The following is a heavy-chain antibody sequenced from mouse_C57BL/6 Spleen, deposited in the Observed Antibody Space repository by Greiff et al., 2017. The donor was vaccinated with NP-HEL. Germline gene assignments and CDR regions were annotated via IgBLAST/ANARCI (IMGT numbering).Heavy chain of an antibody. J-gene: IGHJ4*01. D-gene: IGHD2-1*01. CDR1: GYAFSSSW. V-gene: IGHV1-82*01. Sequence: ESGPELVKPGASVKISCKASGYAFSSSWMNWVKQRPGKGLEWIGRIYPGDGDTNYNGKFKGKATLTADKSSSTAYMQLSSLTSEDSAVYFCATLYYGNYAGAMDYWGQGTSVTVSS. CDR3: ATLYYGNYAGAMDY. CDR2: IYPGDGDT.